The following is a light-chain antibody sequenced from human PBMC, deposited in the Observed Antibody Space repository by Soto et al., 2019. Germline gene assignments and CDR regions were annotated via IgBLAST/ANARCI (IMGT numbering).Light chain of an antibody. CDR1: STDVGGYKY. Sequence: QAVVTQPASVSGSPGQSITISCTGTSTDVGGYKYVSWYQQHPGTAPKLMIFEVNGRPSGVSDRFSGSKSGNTASLPISGLQPEDEADYYCSSFSSSSTPYVFGTGTKVTVL. CDR2: EVN. CDR3: SSFSSSSTPYV. J-gene: IGLJ1*01. V-gene: IGLV2-14*01.